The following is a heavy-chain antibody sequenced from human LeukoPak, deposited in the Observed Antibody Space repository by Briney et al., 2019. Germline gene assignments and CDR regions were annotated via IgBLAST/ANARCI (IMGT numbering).Heavy chain of an antibody. CDR1: GYTFSSYY. J-gene: IGHJ5*02. Sequence: ASVKVSCKASGYTFSSYYVHWVRQAPGQGLEWMGWINPNSGGTNYAQKFQGRVTMTRDTSISTAYMELSRLRSDDTAVYYCARVRGYGSGSYYILGWFDPWGQGTLVTVSS. CDR2: INPNSGGT. D-gene: IGHD3-10*01. CDR3: ARVRGYGSGSYYILGWFDP. V-gene: IGHV1-2*02.